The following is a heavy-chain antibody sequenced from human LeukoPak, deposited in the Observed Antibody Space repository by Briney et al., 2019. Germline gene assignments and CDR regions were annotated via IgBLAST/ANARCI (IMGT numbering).Heavy chain of an antibody. CDR1: GGSISRGSYY. Sequence: SQTLSLTCTVSGGSISRGSYYWSWIRQPAGKGLEWIGRIYTSGSTNYNPSLKSRVTISVDTSKNQFSLKLSSVTAADTAVYYCARDWYYYDSSGYRGWAFDIWGQGTMVTVSS. J-gene: IGHJ3*02. CDR3: ARDWYYYDSSGYRGWAFDI. V-gene: IGHV4-61*02. D-gene: IGHD3-22*01. CDR2: IYTSGST.